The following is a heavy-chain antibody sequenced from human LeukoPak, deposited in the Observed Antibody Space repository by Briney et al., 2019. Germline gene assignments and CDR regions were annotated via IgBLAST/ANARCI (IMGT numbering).Heavy chain of an antibody. CDR3: ARDWAAAGFLDY. D-gene: IGHD6-13*01. Sequence: GASVKVSCKASGYTFTGYYIHWVRQAPGQGLEWMGWINPNSGDTDYAQNFQGRVTMTRDTSIITAYMELSRLIPDDTAVYYCARDWAAAGFLDYWGQGTLVTVSS. CDR1: GYTFTGYY. J-gene: IGHJ4*02. CDR2: INPNSGDT. V-gene: IGHV1-2*02.